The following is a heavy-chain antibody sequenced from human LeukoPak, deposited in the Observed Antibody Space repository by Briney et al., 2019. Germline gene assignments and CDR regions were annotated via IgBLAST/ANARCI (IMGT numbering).Heavy chain of an antibody. CDR2: INTDTGNP. D-gene: IGHD3-22*01. CDR3: ARVYYDSSGYRRGSDY. Sequence: ASVKVSCKASGYTFTSYGINWVRQAPGQGLEWMGWINTDTGNPTYAQGFTGRFVFSLDTSVSTAYLQISSLKAEDTAVYYCARVYYDSSGYRRGSDYWGQGTLVTVPS. J-gene: IGHJ4*02. V-gene: IGHV7-4-1*02. CDR1: GYTFTSYG.